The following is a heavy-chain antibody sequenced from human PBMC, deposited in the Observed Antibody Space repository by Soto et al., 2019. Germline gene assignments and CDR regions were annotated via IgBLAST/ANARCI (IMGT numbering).Heavy chain of an antibody. CDR1: GFTFSSYA. V-gene: IGHV3-23*01. Sequence: PGGSLRLSCAASGFTFSSYAMSWVRQAPGKGLEWVSAISGSGGSTYYADSVKGRFTISRDNSKNTLYLQMNSLRAEDTAVYYCAKGDNNQSKYRPQMTYFDYWGQGTLVTVSS. CDR2: ISGSGGST. CDR3: AKGDNNQSKYRPQMTYFDY. D-gene: IGHD3-16*02. J-gene: IGHJ4*02.